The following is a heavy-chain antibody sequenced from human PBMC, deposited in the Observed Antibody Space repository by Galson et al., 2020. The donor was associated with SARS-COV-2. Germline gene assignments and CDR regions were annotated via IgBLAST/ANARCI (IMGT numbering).Heavy chain of an antibody. Sequence: ETSETLSLTCTVSGGSISSYYWSWIRQPAGKGLEWIGRIYTSGSTNYNPSLKIRVTMSVDTSKNQFSLKLSSVTAADTAVYYCARYCSSTSCYFGAYGMDVWGQGTTVTVSS. J-gene: IGHJ6*02. D-gene: IGHD2-2*01. CDR2: IYTSGST. V-gene: IGHV4-4*07. CDR1: GGSISSYY. CDR3: ARYCSSTSCYFGAYGMDV.